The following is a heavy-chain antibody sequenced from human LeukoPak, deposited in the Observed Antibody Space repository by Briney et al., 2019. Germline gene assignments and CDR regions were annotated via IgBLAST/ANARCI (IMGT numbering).Heavy chain of an antibody. CDR1: GFTFSNYW. V-gene: IGHV3-7*04. CDR3: ARDRPSGWYLQYYFNY. Sequence: PGGSLRLSCVVSGFTFSNYWMSWVRQAPGKGLEWVANTKPDGSEKNYVDSVKGRFTISRDNAKNSLYLQMNSLRAEDTAVYYCARDRPSGWYLQYYFNYWGQGNLVTVSS. CDR2: TKPDGSEK. J-gene: IGHJ4*02. D-gene: IGHD6-19*01.